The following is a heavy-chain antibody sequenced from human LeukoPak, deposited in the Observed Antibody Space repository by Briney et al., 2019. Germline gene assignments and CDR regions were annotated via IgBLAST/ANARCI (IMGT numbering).Heavy chain of an antibody. CDR1: GGSISSSSYY. CDR3: ARDLYGSGREWFDP. J-gene: IGHJ5*02. V-gene: IGHV4-39*07. Sequence: SETLSLTCTVSGGSISSSSYYWGWIRQPPGKGLEWIGSIYYSGSTYYNPSLKSRVTMSVDTSKNQFSLKLSSVTAADTAVYYCARDLYGSGREWFDPWGQGTLVTVSS. D-gene: IGHD3-10*01. CDR2: IYYSGST.